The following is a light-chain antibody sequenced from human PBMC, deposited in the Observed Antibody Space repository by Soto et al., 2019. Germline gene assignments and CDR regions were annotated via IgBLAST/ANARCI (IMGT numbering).Light chain of an antibody. V-gene: IGLV1-44*01. CDR3: AAWDGSLNGRV. J-gene: IGLJ1*01. CDR2: SNN. CDR1: SSNIGSNT. Sequence: QSVLTQPPSASWTPGQWVTTSCSGSSSNIGSNTVNWYQHLPGTAPKLLIHSNNQRPSGVPDRFSGSKSGTSASLAISGLQSEVEADYYCAAWDGSLNGRVFGTGTKVTVL.